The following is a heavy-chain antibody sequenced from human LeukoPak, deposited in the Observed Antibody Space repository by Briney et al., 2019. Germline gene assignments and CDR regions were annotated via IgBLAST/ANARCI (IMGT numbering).Heavy chain of an antibody. CDR3: ARDRHRYSYDTGGYPPY. CDR1: GFTFSSYA. J-gene: IGHJ4*02. V-gene: IGHV3-30*04. CDR2: ISYDGSNK. D-gene: IGHD3-22*01. Sequence: PGRSLRLSCAASGFTFSSYAMHWVRQAPGKGLEWVAVISYDGSNKYYADSVKGRFTISRDNSKNTLYLQMNSLRAEDTAVYYCARDRHRYSYDTGGYPPYWGQGTLVTVSS.